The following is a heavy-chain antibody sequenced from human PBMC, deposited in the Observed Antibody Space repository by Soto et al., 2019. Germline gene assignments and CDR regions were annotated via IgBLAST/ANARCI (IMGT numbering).Heavy chain of an antibody. CDR3: VKNSGWFNT. Sequence: GGSLRLSCAASGFTFGTTDMSWVRQAPGEGLEWVSTIDGSGGITYYADSVKGRFTISRDNSRNTVYLQMNSLRGDDTALYYRVKNSGWFNTWGQGALVTVS. CDR1: GFTFGTTD. D-gene: IGHD3-10*01. V-gene: IGHV3-23*01. CDR2: IDGSGGIT. J-gene: IGHJ5*02.